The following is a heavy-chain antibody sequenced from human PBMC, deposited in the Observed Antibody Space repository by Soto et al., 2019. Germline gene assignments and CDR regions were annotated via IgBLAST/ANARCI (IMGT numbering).Heavy chain of an antibody. CDR1: GGSFSGYY. Sequence: QVQLQQWGAGLLKPSETLSLTCAVYGGSFSGYYWSWIRQPPGKGLEWIGEINHSGSTNYNPSLKSRVTISVDTSKNQFSLKLSSVTAADTAVYYCASVGSSPPSEGLFDYWGQGTLVTVSS. CDR2: INHSGST. V-gene: IGHV4-34*01. J-gene: IGHJ4*02. CDR3: ASVGSSPPSEGLFDY. D-gene: IGHD6-13*01.